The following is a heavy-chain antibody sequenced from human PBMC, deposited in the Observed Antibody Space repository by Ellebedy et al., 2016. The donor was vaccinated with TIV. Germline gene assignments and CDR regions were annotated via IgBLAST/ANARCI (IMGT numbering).Heavy chain of an antibody. CDR2: TYYRSQWYR. CDR1: GDRVSSNSAS. CDR3: VRGVGSFYFDS. Sequence: SQTLSLTCDISGDRVSSNSASWNWIRQSPSRGLEWLGKTYYRSQWYREYVDSVKSRMTINSDTSKNQFSLHLNSVTPEDTAVYYCVRGVGSFYFDSWGQGILVTVSS. J-gene: IGHJ5*01. D-gene: IGHD3-10*01. V-gene: IGHV6-1*01.